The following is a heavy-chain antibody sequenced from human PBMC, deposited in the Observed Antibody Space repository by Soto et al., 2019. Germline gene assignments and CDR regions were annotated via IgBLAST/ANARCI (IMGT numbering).Heavy chain of an antibody. J-gene: IGHJ6*02. Sequence: QVQLVQSGAEVKKPGASVKVSCKASGYTFTSYDINWVRQATGHGLEWMGSMNPKGANTGYARKFQGRVTMTRNTSISTAYMKLSSLRSEDTAVYSCAREGVRGMDVWGQGTTVTVSS. V-gene: IGHV1-8*01. CDR2: MNPKGANT. CDR3: AREGVRGMDV. CDR1: GYTFTSYD. D-gene: IGHD3-16*01.